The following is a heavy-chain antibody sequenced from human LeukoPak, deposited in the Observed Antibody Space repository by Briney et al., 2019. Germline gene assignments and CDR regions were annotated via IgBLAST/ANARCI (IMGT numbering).Heavy chain of an antibody. D-gene: IGHD3-9*01. V-gene: IGHV1-18*01. CDR3: ARDGPPDYDILTGYYYYYYVDV. J-gene: IGHJ6*03. CDR2: ISAYNGNT. CDR1: GYTFTSYG. Sequence: GASVKVSCKASGYTFTSYGISWVRQAPGQGLEWMGWISAYNGNTNYAQKLQGRVTMTTDTSTSTAYMELRSLRSDDTAVYYCARDGPPDYDILTGYYYYYYVDVWGKGTTVTISS.